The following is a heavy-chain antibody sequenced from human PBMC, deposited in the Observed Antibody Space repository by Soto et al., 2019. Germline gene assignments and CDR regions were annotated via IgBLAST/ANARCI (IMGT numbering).Heavy chain of an antibody. CDR1: GFTFSNYW. Sequence: EVQLVESGGGLVQPGGSLRLSCAASGFTFSNYWMHWVRQAPGKGLVWVSRVKTDGSSTSYADSVKGRFTISRDNAKKTLYLVMNSLRVEDTAVYFCTRERFDPWGQGTLVTVSS. J-gene: IGHJ5*02. CDR3: TRERFDP. CDR2: VKTDGSST. V-gene: IGHV3-74*01.